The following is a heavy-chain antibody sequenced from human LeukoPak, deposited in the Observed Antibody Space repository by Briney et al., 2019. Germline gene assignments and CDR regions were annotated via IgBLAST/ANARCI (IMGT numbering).Heavy chain of an antibody. CDR1: GYSISSGYY. J-gene: IGHJ5*02. D-gene: IGHD3-22*01. CDR2: IYHSGNT. CDR3: ARETYYYDSSVYTDYYNSIDP. V-gene: IGHV4-38-2*02. Sequence: SETLSLTCAVSGYSISSGYYWGWIRQPPGKGLEWIGTIYHSGNTYYNPSLRSRVTISVDTSKNQFSLGLSSVTAADTAVYYCARETYYYDSSVYTDYYNSIDPWGQGTLVTVSS.